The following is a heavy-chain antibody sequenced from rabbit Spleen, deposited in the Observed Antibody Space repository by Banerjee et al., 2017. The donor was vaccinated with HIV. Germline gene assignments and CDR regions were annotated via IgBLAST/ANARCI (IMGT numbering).Heavy chain of an antibody. D-gene: IGHD1-1*01. CDR2: IDPVFGIT. J-gene: IGHJ6*01. V-gene: IGHV1S40*01. Sequence: QSLEESGGDLVKPGASLTLTCTASGFSLSSSYYMCWVRQAPGKGLEWIGYIDPVFGITYYANWVNGRFSISRENAQNTVFLQMTSLTAADTATYFCARDTSSSFSSYGMDLWGQGTLVTVS. CDR3: ARDTSSSFSSYGMDL. CDR1: GFSLSSSYY.